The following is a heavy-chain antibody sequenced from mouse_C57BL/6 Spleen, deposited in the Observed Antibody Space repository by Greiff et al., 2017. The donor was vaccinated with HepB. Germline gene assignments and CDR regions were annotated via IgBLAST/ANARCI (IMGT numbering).Heavy chain of an antibody. D-gene: IGHD1-1*01. J-gene: IGHJ1*03. CDR1: GYTFTSYG. CDR3: ARDWDYDSSYGYFDV. CDR2: IYIGNGYT. Sequence: VQLKESGAELLRPGSSVKMSCKISGYTFTSYGLNGVKRRPGKGLEGMGYIYIGNGYTEYNEKLKGKATLTSATSSSTAYMQLSSLTSEDSAIYFCARDWDYDSSYGYFDVWGTGTTVTVSS. V-gene: IGHV1-58*01.